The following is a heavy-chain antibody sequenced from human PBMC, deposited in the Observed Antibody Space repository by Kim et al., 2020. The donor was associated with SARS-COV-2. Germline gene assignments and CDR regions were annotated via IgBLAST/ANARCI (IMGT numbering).Heavy chain of an antibody. V-gene: IGHV1-58*01. Sequence: SVKVSCKASGFTFTSSAVQWVRQARGQRLEWIGWIVVGSGNTNYAQKFQERVTITRDMSTSTAYMELSSLRSEDTAVYYCAAFEVGATVLVGFDLWGRGTLVTVSS. D-gene: IGHD1-26*01. CDR1: GFTFTSSA. CDR3: AAFEVGATVLVGFDL. J-gene: IGHJ2*01. CDR2: IVVGSGNT.